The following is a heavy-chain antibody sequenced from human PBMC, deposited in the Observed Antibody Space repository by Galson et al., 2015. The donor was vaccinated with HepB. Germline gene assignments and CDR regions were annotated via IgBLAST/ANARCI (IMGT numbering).Heavy chain of an antibody. CDR3: PRGTNWDY. Sequence: SLRLSCAASGFTFSSYTMNWVRQAPGKGLEWVSSISSSSSYIYYTDSVKGRITISRDNAKNSLYLQLNSLRAEDTAVYYCPRGTNWDYWGQGTLVTVSS. V-gene: IGHV3-21*01. D-gene: IGHD1-1*01. J-gene: IGHJ4*02. CDR1: GFTFSSYT. CDR2: ISSSSSYI.